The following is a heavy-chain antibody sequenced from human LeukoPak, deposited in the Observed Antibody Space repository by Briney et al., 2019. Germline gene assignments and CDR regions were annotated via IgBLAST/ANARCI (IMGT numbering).Heavy chain of an antibody. D-gene: IGHD3-10*01. J-gene: IGHJ4*02. CDR2: IYHSGST. CDR1: GGSISSSNW. V-gene: IGHV4-4*02. CDR3: ARDETNRDISASGSSYFDY. Sequence: SETLSLTCTVSGGSISSSNWWSWVRQPPGKGLEWIGEIYHSGSTNYNPSLKSRVTISLDKSKNQFSLKLSSVTAADTAVYYCARDETNRDISASGSSYFDYWGQGTLVTVSS.